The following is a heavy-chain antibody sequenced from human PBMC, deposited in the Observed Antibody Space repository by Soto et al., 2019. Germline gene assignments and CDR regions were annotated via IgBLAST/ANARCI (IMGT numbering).Heavy chain of an antibody. J-gene: IGHJ3*01. D-gene: IGHD5-12*01. CDR2: IIPILGIA. Sequence: SVKVSCKASGGTFSSYTISWVRQAPGQGLEWMGRIIPILGIANYAQKFQGRVTITADKSTSTAYMELSSLRSEDTAVYYCAGSGYEFFAGRTPSFSWGQGTMVTVSS. CDR3: AGSGYEFFAGRTPSFS. V-gene: IGHV1-69*02. CDR1: GGTFSSYT.